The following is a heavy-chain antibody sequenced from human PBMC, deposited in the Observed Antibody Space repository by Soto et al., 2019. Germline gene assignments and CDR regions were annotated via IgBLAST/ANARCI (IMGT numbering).Heavy chain of an antibody. D-gene: IGHD3-3*01. V-gene: IGHV1-24*01. CDR1: GYTLTELS. Sequence: AKALFQVSGYTLTELSMHWVRQAPGKGLEWMGGFDPEDGETIYAQKFQGRVTMTEDTSTDTAYMELSSLRSEDTAVYYCATWYYDFWRGFDPWGQGTLVTVSS. J-gene: IGHJ5*02. CDR2: FDPEDGET. CDR3: ATWYYDFWRGFDP.